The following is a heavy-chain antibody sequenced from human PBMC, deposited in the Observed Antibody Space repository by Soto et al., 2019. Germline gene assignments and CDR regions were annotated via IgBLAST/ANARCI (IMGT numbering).Heavy chain of an antibody. CDR1: GASVSTNTYH. D-gene: IGHD6-13*01. J-gene: IGHJ6*02. CDR3: ARHGAAVLYYYGMDV. CDR2: VYYDGSP. V-gene: IGHV4-39*01. Sequence: QLQLQESGPGLVKPSETLSLTCTISGASVSTNTYHWGWMRQPPGKGLEWIGTVYYDGSPYYNPSLKSRVTISVDTSMNQFSLKVTSGTAADTAVYYCARHGAAVLYYYGMDVWGQGTTVTVSS.